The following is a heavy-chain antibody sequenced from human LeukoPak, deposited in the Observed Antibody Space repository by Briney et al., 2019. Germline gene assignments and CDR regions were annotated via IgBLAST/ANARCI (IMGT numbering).Heavy chain of an antibody. J-gene: IGHJ4*01. CDR1: GFTVSNNY. D-gene: IGHD3-3*01. CDR3: ARDYWWGYLVDF. CDR2: IWYDGSNK. V-gene: IGHV3-33*08. Sequence: GGSLRLSCAASGFTVSNNYMSWVRQAPGKGLEWVAVIWYDGSNKYYADSVKGRFTISRDNSKNTLYLQMNSLRAEDTAVYYWARDYWWGYLVDFLGQGTLGTVSS.